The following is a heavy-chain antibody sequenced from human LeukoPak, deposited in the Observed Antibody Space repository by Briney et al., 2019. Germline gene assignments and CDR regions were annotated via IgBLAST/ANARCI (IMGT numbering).Heavy chain of an antibody. CDR1: GFTFSSYG. CDR2: ASYDGFNK. Sequence: GGSLRLSCAASGFTFSSYGMHWVRQAPGRGLDWVAVASYDGFNKYYADSVKGRFTISRDNSKNTLYLQMNSLRGEDTAVYYCAKDRSGYSYGNTGFDYWGQGTLVTVSS. CDR3: AKDRSGYSYGNTGFDY. J-gene: IGHJ4*02. D-gene: IGHD5-18*01. V-gene: IGHV3-30*18.